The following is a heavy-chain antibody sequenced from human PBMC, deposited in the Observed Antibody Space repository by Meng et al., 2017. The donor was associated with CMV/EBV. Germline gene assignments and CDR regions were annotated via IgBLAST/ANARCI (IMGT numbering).Heavy chain of an antibody. CDR2: ISSSSSYI. CDR3: ARDLQLFRSSWHPVDI. V-gene: IGHV3-21*01. J-gene: IGHJ3*02. D-gene: IGHD6-13*01. Sequence: GGSLRLFCAASGFTFSSYSMNWVRQAPGKGLEWVSSISSSSSYIYYADSVKGRFTISRDNAKNSLYLQMNSLRAEDTAVYYCARDLQLFRSSWHPVDIWGQGTMVTVSS. CDR1: GFTFSSYS.